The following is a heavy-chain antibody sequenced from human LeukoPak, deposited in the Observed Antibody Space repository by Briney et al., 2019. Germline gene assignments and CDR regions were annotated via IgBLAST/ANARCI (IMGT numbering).Heavy chain of an antibody. CDR3: ARYQAALYYFDY. Sequence: ASVTVSCKVSGYTLTELSMHWVRQAPGKGLEWMGGFDPEDGETIYAQKFQGRVTMTEDTSTDTAYMELSSLRSEDTAVYYCARYQAALYYFDYWGQGTLVTVSS. D-gene: IGHD6-13*01. CDR2: FDPEDGET. CDR1: GYTLTELS. V-gene: IGHV1-24*01. J-gene: IGHJ4*02.